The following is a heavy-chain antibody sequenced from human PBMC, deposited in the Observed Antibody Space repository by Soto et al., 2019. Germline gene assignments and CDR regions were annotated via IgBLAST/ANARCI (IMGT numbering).Heavy chain of an antibody. J-gene: IGHJ6*02. CDR3: AKDISGTRDDYYYYVMDV. V-gene: IGHV3-30*18. D-gene: IGHD1-20*01. CDR1: GFTFSSYG. CDR2: ISYDGSNK. Sequence: GGSLRLSCAASGFTFSSYGMHWVRQAPGKGLEWVAVISYDGSNKYYADSVKGRFTISRDNSKNTLYLQMNSLRAEDTAVYYCAKDISGTRDDYYYYVMDVWGQGSTVTVSS.